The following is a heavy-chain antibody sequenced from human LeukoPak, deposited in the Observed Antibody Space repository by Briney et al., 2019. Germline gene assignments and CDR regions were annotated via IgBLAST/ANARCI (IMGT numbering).Heavy chain of an antibody. CDR3: ARDPALRAFDI. J-gene: IGHJ3*02. CDR2: IYRSGST. Sequence: SETLSLTCAVYGGSFSGYYWGWIRQPPGKGLECIGSIYRSGSTYYNPSLKSRVTISVDTSKNQFSLKLSSVTAADTAVYYCARDPALRAFDIWGQGTMVTVSS. CDR1: GGSFSGYY. V-gene: IGHV4-38-2*02.